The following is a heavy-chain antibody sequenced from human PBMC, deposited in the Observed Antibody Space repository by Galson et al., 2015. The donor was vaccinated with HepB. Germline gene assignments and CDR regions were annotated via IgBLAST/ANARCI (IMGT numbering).Heavy chain of an antibody. D-gene: IGHD6-6*01. CDR1: GYTFTGYY. CDR2: ISPNSGGT. Sequence: SVKVSCKASGYTFTGYYMHWVRQAPGRGLEWMGWISPNSGGTNYAQKFQGRVTMTRDTSISTAYMELSRLRSDDTAVYYCARDLFLAARPGRWFDPWGQGTLVTVSS. CDR3: ARDLFLAARPGRWFDP. J-gene: IGHJ5*02. V-gene: IGHV1-2*02.